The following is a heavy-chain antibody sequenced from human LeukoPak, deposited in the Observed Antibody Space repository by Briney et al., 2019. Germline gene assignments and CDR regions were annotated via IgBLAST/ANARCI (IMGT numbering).Heavy chain of an antibody. CDR3: ARGSPSYAQWHFDL. D-gene: IGHD2/OR15-2a*01. CDR1: GYTITDYY. Sequence: GASVKVSCKASGYTITDYYLHWVRQAPGQGLEWMGRIIPNTGGTNYAQKFQDWVTMSSDTSISTAYMELSSLRSDDTAVYYCARGSPSYAQWHFDLWGRGTLVTVSS. J-gene: IGHJ2*01. V-gene: IGHV1-2*04. CDR2: IIPNTGGT.